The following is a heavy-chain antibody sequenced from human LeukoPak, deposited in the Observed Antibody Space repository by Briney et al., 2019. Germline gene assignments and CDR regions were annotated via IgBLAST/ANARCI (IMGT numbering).Heavy chain of an antibody. CDR1: GFTFSNYW. Sequence: GGSLRLSCAASGFTFSNYWMSWVRQAPGKGLEWVANIKHDGGDKHYVDSVKGRFTIARDSAKNSLNLQMNSLRAEDTAVYYCARGGNYDILTGYIFDYWGQGTLVTDSS. V-gene: IGHV3-7*03. CDR2: IKHDGGDK. J-gene: IGHJ4*02. CDR3: ARGGNYDILTGYIFDY. D-gene: IGHD3-9*01.